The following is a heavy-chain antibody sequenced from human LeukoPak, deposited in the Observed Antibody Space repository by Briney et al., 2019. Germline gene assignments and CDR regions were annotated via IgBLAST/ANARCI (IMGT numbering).Heavy chain of an antibody. D-gene: IGHD3-10*01. J-gene: IGHJ3*02. CDR1: GFTFSNNP. V-gene: IGHV3-23*01. CDR2: ISPDNT. Sequence: PGAPLRLSSAAAGFTFSNNPMSWVHQAPGEVLEWVSAISPDNTYHADSVKGRLTISRDDSKNTVYLQMNSPRAEDTARYYCVKEHVDRAFTRSFEIWGKGTVVTVSS. CDR3: VKEHVDRAFTRSFEI.